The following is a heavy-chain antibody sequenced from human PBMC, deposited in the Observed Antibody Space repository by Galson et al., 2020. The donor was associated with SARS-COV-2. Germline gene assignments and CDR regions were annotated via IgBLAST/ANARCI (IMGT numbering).Heavy chain of an antibody. V-gene: IGHV3-33*01. CDR1: GLTFSNYG. CDR2: IWYDGSNK. CDR3: AGGVRGDHHFDY. Sequence: GGSLRLSCAASGLTFSNYGMHWVRQAPGKGLEWLTVIWYDGSNKYYADSVKGRFTISRDNSKNTVYLQMNSLRAEDTAVYYCAGGVRGDHHFDYWGQGTLVTVSS. D-gene: IGHD3-10*01. J-gene: IGHJ4*02.